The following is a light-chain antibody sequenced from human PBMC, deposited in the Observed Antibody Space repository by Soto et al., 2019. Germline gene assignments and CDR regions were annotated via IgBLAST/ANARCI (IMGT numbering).Light chain of an antibody. V-gene: IGLV2-11*01. CDR3: CLYAVTFYV. CDR2: DVS. CDR1: SSDVGTYDF. J-gene: IGLJ1*01. Sequence: SVLTQHRSVSGSPGQSVTISCTGTSSDVGTYDFVSWYQQHPGNAPRLMIFDVSERPSGVPDRFSGSKSGNTASLTISGLQAEDEADYYCCLYAVTFYVFGTGTKVTVL.